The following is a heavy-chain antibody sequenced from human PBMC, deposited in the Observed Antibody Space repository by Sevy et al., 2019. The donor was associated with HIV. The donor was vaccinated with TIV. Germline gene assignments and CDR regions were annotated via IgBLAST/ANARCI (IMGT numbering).Heavy chain of an antibody. CDR3: STHAGIAAAGRIFDY. V-gene: IGHV3-72*01. J-gene: IGHJ4*02. D-gene: IGHD6-13*01. Sequence: GESLKISCAASGFTFSDHYMEWVRQAPGKGLEWVGRTRNKADGYTTEYAASVKGRFTISRDDSENSLYLQMNSLKTADTAVYYCSTHAGIAAAGRIFDYWGQGALVTVSS. CDR1: GFTFSDHY. CDR2: TRNKADGYTT.